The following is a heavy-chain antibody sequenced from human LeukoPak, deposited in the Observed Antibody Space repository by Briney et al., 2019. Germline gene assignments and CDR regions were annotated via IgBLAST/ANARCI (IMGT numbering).Heavy chain of an antibody. V-gene: IGHV4-30-4*01. J-gene: IGHJ6*02. Sequence: PSQTLSLTCTVSGGSISSGDYYWSWIRQPPGKGLEWIGYIYYSGSTYYNPSLKSRVTISVDTSKNQFSLKLSSVTAADTAVYYCARDLIVVVPAAPHRVDREDYYYYGMDVWGQGTTVTVSS. D-gene: IGHD2-2*01. CDR3: ARDLIVVVPAAPHRVDREDYYYYGMDV. CDR1: GGSISSGDYY. CDR2: IYYSGST.